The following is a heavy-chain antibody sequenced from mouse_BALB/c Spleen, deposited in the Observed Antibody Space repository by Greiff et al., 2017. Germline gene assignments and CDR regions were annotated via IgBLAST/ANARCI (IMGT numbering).Heavy chain of an antibody. CDR1: GYTFTDYW. D-gene: IGHD2-1*01. V-gene: IGHV1-69*01. CDR2: IDTSDSYT. CDR3: ARQAYGNYGDY. J-gene: IGHJ2*01. Sequence: QVQLQQPGAELVMPGASVKMSCKASGYTFTDYWMHWVKQRPGQGLEWIGAIDTSDSYTSYNQKFKGKATLTVDESSSAAYMQLSSLTSEDSAVYYCARQAYGNYGDYWGQGTTLTVSA.